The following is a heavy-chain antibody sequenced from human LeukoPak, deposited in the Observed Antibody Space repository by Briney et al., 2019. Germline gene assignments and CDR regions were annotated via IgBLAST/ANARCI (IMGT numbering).Heavy chain of an antibody. V-gene: IGHV4-34*01. CDR2: INHSGST. CDR1: GGSFSGYY. D-gene: IGHD6-13*01. Sequence: PSETLSLTCAVYGGSFSGYYWSWIRQPPGKGLDWIGEINHSGSTNYNPSLKSRVTISVDTSKNQFSLKLSSVTAADTAVYYCARGPAAAAGQEEFDYWGQGTLVTVSS. J-gene: IGHJ4*02. CDR3: ARGPAAAAGQEEFDY.